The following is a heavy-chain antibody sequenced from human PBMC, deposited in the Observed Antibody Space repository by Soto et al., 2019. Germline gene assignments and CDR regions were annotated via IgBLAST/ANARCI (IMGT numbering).Heavy chain of an antibody. D-gene: IGHD3-10*01. CDR3: ARPDTMAPYSIDY. CDR1: GGSISTSSYY. V-gene: IGHV4-39*01. J-gene: IGHJ4*02. CDR2: IHYTGST. Sequence: QLQLQESGPGLVKPSETLSLTCTVSGGSISTSSYYWGWVRQPPVKGLEWIGSIHYTGSTSYSPSLKNRVTISVDRSKNQVSLKVRSVTAADTALYFCARPDTMAPYSIDYWAQGILVTVPS.